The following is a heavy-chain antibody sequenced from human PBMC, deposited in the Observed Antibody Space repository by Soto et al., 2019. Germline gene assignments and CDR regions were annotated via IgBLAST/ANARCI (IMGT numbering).Heavy chain of an antibody. CDR3: SRGTYYPQSSGLHADY. J-gene: IGHJ4*02. Sequence: VGSLRLSCATSGFTFNDYAMYWVRQAPGQGLEWVAMISSDGHHQFYVDNLRGRFTVSRDNSKNTLFLQMNSLRPEDTAVYYCSRGTYYPQSSGLHADYWGPGTVVTVSS. CDR1: GFTFNDYA. D-gene: IGHD3-22*01. V-gene: IGHV3-30*03. CDR2: ISSDGHHQ.